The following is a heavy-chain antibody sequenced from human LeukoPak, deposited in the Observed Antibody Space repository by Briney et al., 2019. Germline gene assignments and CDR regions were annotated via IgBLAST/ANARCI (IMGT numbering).Heavy chain of an antibody. D-gene: IGHD3-22*01. CDR1: GFTFSSYA. J-gene: IGHJ4*02. V-gene: IGHV3-30*04. CDR2: ISYDGSNK. CDR3: ARLRGDSSGYYPDYFDY. Sequence: GGSLRLSCAASGFTFSSYAMHWVRQAPGKGLEWVAVISYDGSNKYYADSVKGRFTISRDNSKNTLYLQMNSLRAEDTAVYYCARLRGDSSGYYPDYFDYWGQGTLVTVSS.